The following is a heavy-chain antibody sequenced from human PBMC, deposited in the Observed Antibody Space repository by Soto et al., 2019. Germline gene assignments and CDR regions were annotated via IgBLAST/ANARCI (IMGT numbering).Heavy chain of an antibody. CDR2: IWSDGSNE. J-gene: IGHJ4*02. CDR1: GFTFSHYA. CDR3: ARDSGSAPWDY. V-gene: IGHV3-33*01. Sequence: QVQLVESGGGVVQPWRSLRLSCAASGFTFSHYAMHWARQAPGKGLEWVALIWSDGSNENYADSVRGRFTISRDNPKNTLYLQMNSLRAEDTAVYYCARDSGSAPWDYWGQGALVTVSS. D-gene: IGHD3-10*01.